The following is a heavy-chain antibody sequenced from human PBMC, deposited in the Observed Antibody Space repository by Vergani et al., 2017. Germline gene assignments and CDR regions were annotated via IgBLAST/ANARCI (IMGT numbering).Heavy chain of an antibody. CDR2: IRYDGSNK. Sequence: VRLVQSGGGLVQPGRSLRLSCTGSGFTFGDYSVTWLRQAPGKGLEWVAFIRYDGSNKYYADSVKGRFTISRDNSKNTLYLQMNSLRAEDTAVYYCARDPAYYYDSSGHYGDYWGQGTLVTVSS. D-gene: IGHD3-22*01. CDR3: ARDPAYYYDSSGHYGDY. J-gene: IGHJ4*02. V-gene: IGHV3-30*02. CDR1: GFTFGDYS.